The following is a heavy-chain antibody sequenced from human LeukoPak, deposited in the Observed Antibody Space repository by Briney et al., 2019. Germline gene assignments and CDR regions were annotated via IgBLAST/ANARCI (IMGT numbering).Heavy chain of an antibody. CDR2: INPSGGST. V-gene: IGHV1-46*01. J-gene: IGHJ4*02. Sequence: ASVKVSCKASGYTFTSYYMHWVRQAPGQGLEWMRIINPSGGSTSYAQKFQGRVTMTRDTSTSTVYMELSSLRSEDTAVYYCARGSRGVVPAATFDYWGQGTLVTVSS. D-gene: IGHD2-2*01. CDR1: GYTFTSYY. CDR3: ARGSRGVVPAATFDY.